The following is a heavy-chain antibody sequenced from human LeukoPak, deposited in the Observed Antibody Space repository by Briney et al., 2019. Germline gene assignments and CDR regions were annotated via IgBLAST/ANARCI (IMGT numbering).Heavy chain of an antibody. CDR3: TRDPRV. CDR1: GYTLTELS. Sequence: ASVKVSCKVSGYTLTELSMHWVRQAPGKGLEWMGGIIPNFGTTSFGQKFQGRVTITADKFTSTAYMELNSLTFEDTAVYYCTRDPRVWGQGTMVTVSS. J-gene: IGHJ3*01. V-gene: IGHV1-24*01. CDR2: IIPNFGTT.